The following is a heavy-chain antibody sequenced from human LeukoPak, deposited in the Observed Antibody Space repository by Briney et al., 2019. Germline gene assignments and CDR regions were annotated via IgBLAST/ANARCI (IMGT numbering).Heavy chain of an antibody. CDR3: AKGKDDSSGWYFFY. D-gene: IGHD6-19*01. J-gene: IGHJ4*02. CDR2: ISGSGGST. V-gene: IGHV3-23*01. CDR1: GFTFSSYS. Sequence: GGSLRLSCAASGFTFSSYSMNWVRQAPGKGLEWVSAISGSGGSTYYADSVKGRFTISRDNSKNTLYLQMNSLRAEDTAVYYCAKGKDDSSGWYFFYWGQGTLVTVSS.